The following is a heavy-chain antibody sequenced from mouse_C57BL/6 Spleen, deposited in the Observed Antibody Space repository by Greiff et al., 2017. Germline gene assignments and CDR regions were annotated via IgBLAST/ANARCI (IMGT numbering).Heavy chain of an antibody. CDR1: GFNIKDYY. V-gene: IGHV14-1*01. CDR2: IDPEDGDT. Sequence: VQLKESGAELVRPGASVKLSCTASGFNIKDYYMHWVKQRPEQGLEWIGRIDPEDGDTEYAPKFQGKATMTADTSSNTAYLQLSSLTSEDTAAYYCTPRGYYGSSPLAYWGQGTLVTVSA. CDR3: TPRGYYGSSPLAY. D-gene: IGHD1-1*01. J-gene: IGHJ3*01.